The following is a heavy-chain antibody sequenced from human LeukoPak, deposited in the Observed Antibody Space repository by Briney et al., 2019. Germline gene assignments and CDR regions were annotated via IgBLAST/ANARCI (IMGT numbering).Heavy chain of an antibody. J-gene: IGHJ4*02. CDR1: GFTFDDYA. CDR3: TTLIAG. D-gene: IGHD2-15*01. V-gene: IGHV3-15*01. Sequence: GGSLRLSCAAPGFTFDDYAMHWVRQPPGKGLEWVGRIKKRQDGGTADYAAPVKGRFTISRDDSTATLYLQMNSLRAEDTAIYYCTTLIAGWGQGTLVTVSS. CDR2: IKKRQDGGTA.